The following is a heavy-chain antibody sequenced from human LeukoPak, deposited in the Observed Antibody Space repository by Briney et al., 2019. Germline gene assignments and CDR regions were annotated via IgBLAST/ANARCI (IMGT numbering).Heavy chain of an antibody. J-gene: IGHJ4*02. CDR3: ARGPRITGTLMD. CDR1: GFSVSSSF. CDR2: IYSIGST. Sequence: GGSLRRSCAASGFSVSSSFMSWVRQAPGKGLEWVSVIYSIGSTFYADSVKGRFTISRDNAKNSLYLQMNSLRAEDTAVYYCARGPRITGTLMDWGQGTLVTVSS. V-gene: IGHV3-53*01. D-gene: IGHD1-20*01.